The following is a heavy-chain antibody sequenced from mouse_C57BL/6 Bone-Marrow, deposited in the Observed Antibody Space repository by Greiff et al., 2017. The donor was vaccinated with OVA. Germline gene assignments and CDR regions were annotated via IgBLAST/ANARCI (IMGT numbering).Heavy chain of an antibody. J-gene: IGHJ2*01. CDR1: GYTFTSYW. CDR2: IHPNSGST. V-gene: IGHV1-64*01. CDR3: WGGNYPHYVDY. D-gene: IGHD2-1*01. Sequence: QVQLQQPGAELVKPGASVKLSCKASGYTFTSYWMHWVKQRPGQGLEWIGMIHPNSGSTNYNEKFKGKATLTVDKSSSTAYMQLRSLTSEDSAVYYCWGGNYPHYVDYWGQGTTLTVSS.